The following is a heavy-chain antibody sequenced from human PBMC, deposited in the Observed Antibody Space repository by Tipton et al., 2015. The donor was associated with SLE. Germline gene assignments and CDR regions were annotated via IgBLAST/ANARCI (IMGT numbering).Heavy chain of an antibody. V-gene: IGHV1-2*02. CDR1: GYTFTGYF. CDR3: AKDLAGNWDDEY. J-gene: IGHJ4*02. Sequence: QVQLVQSGAEVKKPGASVKVSCKASGYTFTGYFMHWVRQAPGQGLEWMGWINPNSGGTNYAQKFQGRVTMTRDTSISTAYMELSGLRSDDTAIYFCAKDLAGNWDDEYWGQGTLVTVSS. CDR2: INPNSGGT. D-gene: IGHD1-20*01.